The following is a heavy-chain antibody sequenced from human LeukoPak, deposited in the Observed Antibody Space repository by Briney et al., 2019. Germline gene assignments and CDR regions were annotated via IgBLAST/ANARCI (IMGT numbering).Heavy chain of an antibody. CDR2: ISYDGSNK. CDR3: QRDLGLVMVSATNSEY. Sequence: GGSLRLSCAASGFTFSSYGRHWVRQAPGKGLEWVAVISYDGSNKYYTYSVKGRFTIARDNSKNTLYLQMSSLRADDTAVFCFQRDLGLVMVSATNSEYWGKGPMVTVPS. J-gene: IGHJ4*02. CDR1: GFTFSSYG. D-gene: IGHD2-21*01. V-gene: IGHV3-30*03.